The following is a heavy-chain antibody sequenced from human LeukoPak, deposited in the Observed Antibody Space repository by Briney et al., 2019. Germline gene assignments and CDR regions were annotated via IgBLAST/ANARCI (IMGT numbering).Heavy chain of an antibody. CDR3: ARDPNWGYFDY. CDR2: ISVRTGNI. Sequence: ASVKVSCKASGYTFVNYDISWVRQAPGQGLEWMGWISVRTGNINYAQNLQGRVTMTTDTSTSTAYLEVRSLRSDDTAVYYCARDPNWGYFDYWGQGTLVTVSS. CDR1: GYTFVNYD. D-gene: IGHD7-27*01. J-gene: IGHJ4*02. V-gene: IGHV1-18*01.